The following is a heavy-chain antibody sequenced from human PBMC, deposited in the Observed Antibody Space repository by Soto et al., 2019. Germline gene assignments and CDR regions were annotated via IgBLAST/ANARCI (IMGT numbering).Heavy chain of an antibody. Sequence: SETLCLTCAVYGGSFSGYDGSWIRQPPGKGLEWIGEINHSGSTNYNPSLKSRVTISVDTSKNQFSLKLSSVTAADTAVYYCASRAGVTRGFDYWGQGTLVTVSS. V-gene: IGHV4-34*01. CDR3: ASRAGVTRGFDY. CDR1: GGSFSGYD. CDR2: INHSGST. D-gene: IGHD4-17*01. J-gene: IGHJ4*02.